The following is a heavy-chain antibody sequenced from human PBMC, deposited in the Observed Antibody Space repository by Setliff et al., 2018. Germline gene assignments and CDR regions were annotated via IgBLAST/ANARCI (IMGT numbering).Heavy chain of an antibody. CDR3: ARRYCSGGSCLEYYYYGMDV. CDR1: GGTFSSYA. D-gene: IGHD2-15*01. J-gene: IGHJ6*02. Sequence: SVKVSCKASGGTFSSYAISWVRQAPGQGLEWMGGIIPILGIANYAQKFQGRVTITADKSTSTAYMELSSLRSEDTAVYYCARRYCSGGSCLEYYYYGMDVWGQGTTGTVSS. V-gene: IGHV1-69*10. CDR2: IIPILGIA.